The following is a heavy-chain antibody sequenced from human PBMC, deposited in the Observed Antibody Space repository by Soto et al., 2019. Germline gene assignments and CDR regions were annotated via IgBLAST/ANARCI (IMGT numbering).Heavy chain of an antibody. Sequence: PGGSLRLSCAASGFTFSSYDMHWVRQATGKGLEWVSAIGTAGDPYYPGSVKGRFTISRENAKNSLYLQMNSLRAGDTAVYYCARGGIAAAGTLYYYYGMDVWGQGTTVTVSS. V-gene: IGHV3-13*05. D-gene: IGHD6-13*01. J-gene: IGHJ6*02. CDR3: ARGGIAAAGTLYYYYGMDV. CDR2: IGTAGDP. CDR1: GFTFSSYD.